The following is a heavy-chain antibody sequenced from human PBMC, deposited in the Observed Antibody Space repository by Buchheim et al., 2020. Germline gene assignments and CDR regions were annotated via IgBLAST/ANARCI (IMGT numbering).Heavy chain of an antibody. CDR3: ARQGQRLAMSYFDY. Sequence: QVQLQESGPGLVKPSETLSLTCTVSGGSIRNYYWSWIRQPPGKGLEWIGNINYSGTANYNASLKTRVTISVDTPTNQFSLRVTSVTAADTAVYYCARQGQRLAMSYFDYWGQGTL. CDR2: INYSGTA. D-gene: IGHD6-25*01. J-gene: IGHJ4*02. V-gene: IGHV4-59*01. CDR1: GGSIRNYY.